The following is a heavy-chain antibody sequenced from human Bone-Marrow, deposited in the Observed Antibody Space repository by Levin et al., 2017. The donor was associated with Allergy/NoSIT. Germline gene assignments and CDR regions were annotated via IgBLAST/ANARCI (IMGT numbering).Heavy chain of an antibody. D-gene: IGHD1-14*01. CDR2: ISSSSSTI. CDR3: ARDLTIRGREGPGSG. J-gene: IGHJ4*02. CDR1: GFTFSSYS. V-gene: IGHV3-48*01. Sequence: GGSLRLSCAASGFTFSSYSMNWVRQAPGKGLEWVSYISSSSSTIYYADSVKGRFTISRDNAKNSLYLQMNSLRAEDTAVYYCARDLTIRGREGPGSGWGQGTLVTVSS.